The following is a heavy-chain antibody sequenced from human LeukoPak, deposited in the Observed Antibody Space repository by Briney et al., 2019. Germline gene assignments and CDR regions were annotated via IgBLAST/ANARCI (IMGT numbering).Heavy chain of an antibody. V-gene: IGHV3-7*01. Sequence: GGSLRLSCAASGFTFGNYWMNWVRQAPGKGLEWVANIKQDGSDKNYVESVKGRFTISRDNAKNSLYLQMNSLRAGDTAVYYCARGGRGSSWFDNWGQGTLVTVSS. CDR3: ARGGRGSSWFDN. J-gene: IGHJ4*02. CDR2: IKQDGSDK. D-gene: IGHD6-13*01. CDR1: GFTFGNYW.